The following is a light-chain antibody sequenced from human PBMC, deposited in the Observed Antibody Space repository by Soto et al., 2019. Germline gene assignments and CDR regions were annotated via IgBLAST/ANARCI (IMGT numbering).Light chain of an antibody. CDR2: GAS. Sequence: EIVMTQSPATLSVSPGERATLSCRASQSVSSNLAWYQQKPGQAPRLLIYGASTRATGIPARFSGSGSGTEFTLTISSLQSEDFAVYYCQQYNNWPPATF. CDR1: QSVSSN. CDR3: QQYNNWPPAT. V-gene: IGKV3-15*01. J-gene: IGKJ1*01.